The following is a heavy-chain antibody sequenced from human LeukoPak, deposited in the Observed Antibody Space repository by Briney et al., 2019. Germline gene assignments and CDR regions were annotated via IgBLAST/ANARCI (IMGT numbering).Heavy chain of an antibody. Sequence: GGSLRLSCAASGFTFSSYAVHWVRQAPGKGLEWVAIISYDGSNKYYADSVKGRFTISRDNSKNTLYLQMNSLRAEDTAVYYCARDQSEQWLVRSYFQHWGQGTLVTVSS. V-gene: IGHV3-30*04. CDR2: ISYDGSNK. CDR3: ARDQSEQWLVRSYFQH. J-gene: IGHJ1*01. CDR1: GFTFSSYA. D-gene: IGHD6-19*01.